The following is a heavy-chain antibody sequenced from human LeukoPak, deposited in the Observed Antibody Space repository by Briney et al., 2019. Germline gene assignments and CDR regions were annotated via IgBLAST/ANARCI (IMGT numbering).Heavy chain of an antibody. CDR3: ARDQFRDIVVVPAAIGLFDY. CDR1: GFTFSSYA. Sequence: GGSLRLSCAASGFTFSSYAMHWVRQASGKGLEWVAVISYDGSNKYYADSVKGRFTISRDNSKNTLYLQMNSLRAEDTAVYYCARDQFRDIVVVPAAIGLFDYWGQGTLVTVSS. J-gene: IGHJ4*02. V-gene: IGHV3-30-3*01. D-gene: IGHD2-2*01. CDR2: ISYDGSNK.